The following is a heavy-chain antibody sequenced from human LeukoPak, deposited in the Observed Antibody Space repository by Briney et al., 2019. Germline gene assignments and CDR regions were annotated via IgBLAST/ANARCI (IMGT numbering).Heavy chain of an antibody. J-gene: IGHJ4*02. Sequence: ASVKVSCKTSGYSFSGNTIHWVRQAPGQGLEWMGWIKPNSGGTDYAQKFQGRVTLTRDTSISTAYMDLSGLRSDDTAVYYCARDTTRGCDYWGQGTLVTVSS. CDR1: GYSFSGNT. CDR2: IKPNSGGT. CDR3: ARDTTRGCDY. V-gene: IGHV1-2*02. D-gene: IGHD1-14*01.